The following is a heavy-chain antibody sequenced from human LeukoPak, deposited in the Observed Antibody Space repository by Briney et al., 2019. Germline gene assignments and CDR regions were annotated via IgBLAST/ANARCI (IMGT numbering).Heavy chain of an antibody. V-gene: IGHV1-69*01. CDR2: IIPIFGTA. Sequence: SVKVSCKASGGTFSSYAISWVRQAPGQGLEWMGGIIPIFGTANYAQKFQGRVTITADESTSTAYMELSSLRSEDTAVYYSARDPDNYDFWSGYSLDPWGQGTLVTVSS. CDR1: GGTFSSYA. J-gene: IGHJ5*02. D-gene: IGHD3-3*01. CDR3: ARDPDNYDFWSGYSLDP.